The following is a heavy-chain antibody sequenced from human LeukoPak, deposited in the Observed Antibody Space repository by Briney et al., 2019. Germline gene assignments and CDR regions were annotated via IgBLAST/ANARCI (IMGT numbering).Heavy chain of an antibody. CDR1: GFTFGSYS. D-gene: IGHD3-3*01. CDR2: ISSSSSYI. CDR3: ARDDNKGVRFGVVIYDY. V-gene: IGHV3-21*01. J-gene: IGHJ4*02. Sequence: GGSLRLSCAASGFTFGSYSMNWVRQAPGKGLEWVSSISSSSSYIYYADSVKGRLTISRDNAKNSLYLQMNSLRAEDTAVYYCARDDNKGVRFGVVIYDYWGQGTLVTVSS.